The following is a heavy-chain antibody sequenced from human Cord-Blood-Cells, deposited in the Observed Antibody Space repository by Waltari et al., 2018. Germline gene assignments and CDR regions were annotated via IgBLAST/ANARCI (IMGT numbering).Heavy chain of an antibody. Sequence: QLQLQESGPGLVKPSETLSLTCTVSGGSISSSSYYCGWIRQPPGKGLEWIGSIYYSGCTYDTPSLKSRVTISDDTFKNQFSLKLSSLTAADTAVYYCARRFPYYDFWSGYYDAFDIWGQGTMVTVSS. CDR2: IYYSGCT. D-gene: IGHD3-3*01. CDR1: GGSISSSSYY. J-gene: IGHJ3*02. V-gene: IGHV4-39*01. CDR3: ARRFPYYDFWSGYYDAFDI.